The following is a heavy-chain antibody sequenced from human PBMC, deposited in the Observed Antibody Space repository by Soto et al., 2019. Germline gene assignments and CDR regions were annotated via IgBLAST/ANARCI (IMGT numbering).Heavy chain of an antibody. CDR2: ITGNSDT. CDR1: GFTFSNYP. Sequence: EVQLLESGGGLVQPGGSLRLSCAASGFTFSNYPINWVRQAPGKGLQWVAAITGNSDTFYADSVKGRFTVSRDNAKNTLYLQINILRAEDTGVYYCAKVNWNSGNDDDFCGQGTLVTVSS. D-gene: IGHD5-12*01. CDR3: AKVNWNSGNDDDF. V-gene: IGHV3-23*01. J-gene: IGHJ4*02.